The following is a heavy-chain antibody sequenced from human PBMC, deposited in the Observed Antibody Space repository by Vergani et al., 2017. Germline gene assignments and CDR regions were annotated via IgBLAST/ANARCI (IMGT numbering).Heavy chain of an antibody. CDR2: IDPSDSST. CDR3: ARLDSSGWISY. D-gene: IGHD6-19*01. V-gene: IGHV5-10-1*01. Sequence: VQLVQSGAEVKKPGASVKVSCKGSGYSFTSYWISWVRQMPGKGLEWMGRIDPSDSSTNYSPSFQGHVTSSADKSISTAYLQWSSLKASDTAMYYCARLDSSGWISYWGQGTLVTVSS. CDR1: GYSFTSYW. J-gene: IGHJ4*02.